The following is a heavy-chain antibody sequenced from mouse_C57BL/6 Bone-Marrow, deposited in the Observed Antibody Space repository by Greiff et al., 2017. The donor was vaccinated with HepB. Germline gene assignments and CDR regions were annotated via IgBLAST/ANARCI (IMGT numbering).Heavy chain of an antibody. Sequence: EVKLQESGPGLVKPSQSLSLTCSVTGYSITSGYYWNWIRQFPGNKLEWMGYISYDGSNNYNPSLKNRISITRDTSKNQFFLKLNSVTTEDTATYYCARPHYYGSSFVWGTGTTVTVSS. CDR3: ARPHYYGSSFV. V-gene: IGHV3-6*01. CDR2: ISYDGSN. J-gene: IGHJ1*03. D-gene: IGHD1-1*01. CDR1: GYSITSGYY.